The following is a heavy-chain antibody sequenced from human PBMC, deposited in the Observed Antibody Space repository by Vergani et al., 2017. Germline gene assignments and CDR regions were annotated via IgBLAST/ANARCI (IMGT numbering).Heavy chain of an antibody. J-gene: IGHJ6*02. V-gene: IGHV3-21*01. CDR2: ISSSSSYI. CDR3: ARDKVVITLLGYGMDV. CDR1: GFTFSSYS. D-gene: IGHD3-22*01. Sequence: EVQLLQSGGGVIQPGGSVRLSCAASGFTFSSYSMNWVRQAPGKGLEWVSSISSSSSYIYYADSVKGRFTISRDNAKNSLYLQMNSLRAEDTAVYYCARDKVVITLLGYGMDVWGQGTTVTVSS.